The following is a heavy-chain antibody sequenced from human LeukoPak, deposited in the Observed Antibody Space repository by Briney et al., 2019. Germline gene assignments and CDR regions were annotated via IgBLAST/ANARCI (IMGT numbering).Heavy chain of an antibody. Sequence: QPGGSLRLACAGSGFTSSSYAMSWIRQAPGKGLEWVSGIRGSGSSPYYADSVKGRFTISRYNSKNTLYLQMNSLKAEDTAVYYCAKAEVQWLVLFRYFDYWGQGTLVTVSS. J-gene: IGHJ4*02. D-gene: IGHD6-19*01. V-gene: IGHV3-23*01. CDR2: IRGSGSSP. CDR3: AKAEVQWLVLFRYFDY. CDR1: GFTSSSYA.